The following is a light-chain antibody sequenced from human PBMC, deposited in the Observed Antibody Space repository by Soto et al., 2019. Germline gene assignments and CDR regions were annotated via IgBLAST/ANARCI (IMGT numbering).Light chain of an antibody. V-gene: IGKV3-15*01. CDR1: QSVSSN. J-gene: IGKJ1*01. Sequence: EIVLTQSPATLSVSPGETATLSCRASQSVSSNLAWYQQKPGQAPRLLIYGASTRATGIPAKFSGGGSGTEFTLTISSLQSEDFAIYYCQQYKNGWTFGQGTKVDIK. CDR2: GAS. CDR3: QQYKNGWT.